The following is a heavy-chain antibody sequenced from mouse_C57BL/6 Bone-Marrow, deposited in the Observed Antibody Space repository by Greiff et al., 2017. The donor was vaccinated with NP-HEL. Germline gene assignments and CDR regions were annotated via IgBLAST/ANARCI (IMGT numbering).Heavy chain of an antibody. D-gene: IGHD2-10*02. J-gene: IGHJ3*01. CDR1: GFNIKDDY. V-gene: IGHV14-4*01. CDR2: IDPENGDT. CDR3: TVWRWFAY. Sequence: EVQLQESGAELVRPGASVKLSCTASGFNIKDDYMHWVKQRPEQGLEWIGWIDPENGDTEYASKFQGKATITADTSSNTAYLQLSSLTSEDTAVYYCTVWRWFAYWGQGTLVTVSA.